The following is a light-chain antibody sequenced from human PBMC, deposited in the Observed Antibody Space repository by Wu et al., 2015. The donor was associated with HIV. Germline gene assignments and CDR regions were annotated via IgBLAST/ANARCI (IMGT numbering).Light chain of an antibody. CDR2: SAF. V-gene: IGKV1-9*01. J-gene: IGKJ1*01. Sequence: TYLVLVLSKNRGRAPKLLIYSAFHLAVGTVPIRFGGSGSGTEFTLTITSLQPEDFATYFCQQLIDYPRTFGQGTKVEVK. CDR1: TY. CDR3: QQLIDYPRT.